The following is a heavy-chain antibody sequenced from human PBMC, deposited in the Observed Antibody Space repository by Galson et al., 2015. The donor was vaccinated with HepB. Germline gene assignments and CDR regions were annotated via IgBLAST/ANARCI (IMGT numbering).Heavy chain of an antibody. CDR3: ARYNGNLAAFDY. V-gene: IGHV3-23*01. CDR2: ISGSGGSS. Sequence: SLRLSCAASGFTFSNYAMSWVRQVPGKGLEWVSAISGSGGSSYYADSVKGRVTISRDNSKNTLYLQMNSLRAEDTAVYYCARYNGNLAAFDYWGQGTLVTVSS. CDR1: GFTFSNYA. D-gene: IGHD1-1*01. J-gene: IGHJ4*02.